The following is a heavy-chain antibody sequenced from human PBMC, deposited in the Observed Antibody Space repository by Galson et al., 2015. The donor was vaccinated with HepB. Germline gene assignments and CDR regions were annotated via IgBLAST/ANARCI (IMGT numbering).Heavy chain of an antibody. V-gene: IGHV3-23*01. CDR3: AKGAPVWFGELLCAFDI. J-gene: IGHJ3*02. D-gene: IGHD3-10*01. Sequence: SLRLSCAASGFTFSSYAMSWVRQAPGKGLEWVSAISGSGGSTYYADSVKGRFTISRDNSKNTLYLQMNSLRAEDTAVYYCAKGAPVWFGELLCAFDIWGQGTMVTVSS. CDR2: ISGSGGST. CDR1: GFTFSSYA.